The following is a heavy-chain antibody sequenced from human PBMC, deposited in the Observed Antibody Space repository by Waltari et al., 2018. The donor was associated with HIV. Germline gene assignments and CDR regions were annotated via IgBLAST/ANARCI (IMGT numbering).Heavy chain of an antibody. CDR3: ARDLWIRSGGYDSNFDY. J-gene: IGHJ4*02. V-gene: IGHV3-30*16. CDR1: GFTVRSDA. CDR2: ISYDGSNK. Sequence: QVQLVESGGGVVQPGRSLRLSCAASGFTVRSDAMHWFRQLPGKGLEWVAVISYDGSNKYYADSVKGRFTISRDNSKNTLYLQMNSLRAEDTAVYYCARDLWIRSGGYDSNFDYWGQGTLVTVSS. D-gene: IGHD5-12*01.